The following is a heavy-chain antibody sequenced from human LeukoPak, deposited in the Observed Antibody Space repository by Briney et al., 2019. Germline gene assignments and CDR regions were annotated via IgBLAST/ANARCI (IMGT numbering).Heavy chain of an antibody. J-gene: IGHJ6*02. CDR1: GYTFTSYD. CDR3: ARDLPGIAVYGRPGMDV. CDR2: MNPNSGNT. V-gene: IGHV1-8*01. Sequence: GASVKVSCKASGYTFTSYDINWVRQATGQGLEWMGWMNPNSGNTGYAQKFQGRVTMTRNTSTSTAYMELSSLRSEDTAVYYCARDLPGIAVYGRPGMDVWGQGTTVTVSS. D-gene: IGHD6-19*01.